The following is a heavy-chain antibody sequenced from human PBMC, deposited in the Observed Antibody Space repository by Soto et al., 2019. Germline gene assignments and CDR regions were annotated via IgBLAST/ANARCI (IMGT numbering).Heavy chain of an antibody. CDR1: GFTFSNYA. Sequence: GGSLRLSCAASGFTFSNYAMSWVRQAPGKGLEWVSVISGSGDSTFYADSVKGRFSISRDNSKNTLHLQMDSLRAEDTAVYYCAKGTASSRYSGLDSWGQGTLVTVSS. CDR2: ISGSGDST. CDR3: AKGTASSRYSGLDS. J-gene: IGHJ4*02. V-gene: IGHV3-23*01. D-gene: IGHD2-15*01.